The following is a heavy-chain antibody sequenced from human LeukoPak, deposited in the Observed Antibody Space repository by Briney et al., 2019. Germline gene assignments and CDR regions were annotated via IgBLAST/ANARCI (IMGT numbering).Heavy chain of an antibody. CDR3: AKDGQGYYDSSGDY. CDR2: ISGSGGST. D-gene: IGHD3-22*01. J-gene: IGHJ4*02. Sequence: GGSLRLSCAASGFTFSSYAMSWVRQAPGKGLEWVSAISGSGGSTYYADSVKGRFTISRDNSKNTLYLQMNSLRAEDTAVYYCAKDGQGYYDSSGDYWGQGTLVTVSS. V-gene: IGHV3-23*01. CDR1: GFTFSSYA.